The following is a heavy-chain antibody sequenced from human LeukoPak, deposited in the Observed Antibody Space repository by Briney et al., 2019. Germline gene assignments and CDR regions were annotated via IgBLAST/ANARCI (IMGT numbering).Heavy chain of an antibody. CDR2: IYYSGST. D-gene: IGHD2-21*02. J-gene: IGHJ4*02. V-gene: IGHV4-59*12. CDR1: GGSISSYY. CDR3: ASLPLGGGDTSD. Sequence: SETLSLTCTVSGGSISSYYRSWIRQPPGKGLEWIGYIYYSGSTNYNPSLKSRVTISVDTSKNQFSLKLSSVTAADTAVYYCASLPLGGGDTSDWGQGTLVTVSS.